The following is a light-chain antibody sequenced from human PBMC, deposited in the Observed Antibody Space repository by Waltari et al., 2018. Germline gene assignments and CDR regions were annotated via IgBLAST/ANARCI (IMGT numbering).Light chain of an antibody. CDR3: QQHGKWPLS. Sequence: EIELTQSPATLSLSPGERATLSCRASQSVSTSLAWYQQKPGQAPRPLIHAASNRATGTPARFSGSGSGTDFTLTIGSLEPEDFAVYYCQQHGKWPLSFGGGTKVEI. J-gene: IGKJ4*01. CDR1: QSVSTS. CDR2: AAS. V-gene: IGKV3-11*01.